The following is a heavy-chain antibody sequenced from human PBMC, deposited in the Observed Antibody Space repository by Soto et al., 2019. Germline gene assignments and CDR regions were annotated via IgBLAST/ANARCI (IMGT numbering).Heavy chain of an antibody. CDR2: ISGSGDST. J-gene: IGHJ3*01. Sequence: EAQLLESGGALVQPGGSLRLSCAASGFTFSTYAMSWVRQAPGKGLEWVSAISGSGDSTYSADSVRGRFTISRDNSINTLYLQMINLGNEDTAVYYCAHPRGFGVFDAYDFWGQGTMVTVSS. D-gene: IGHD3-10*01. CDR3: AHPRGFGVFDAYDF. V-gene: IGHV3-23*01. CDR1: GFTFSTYA.